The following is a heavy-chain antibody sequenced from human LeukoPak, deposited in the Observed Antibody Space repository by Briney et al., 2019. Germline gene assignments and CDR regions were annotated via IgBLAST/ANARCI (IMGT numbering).Heavy chain of an antibody. V-gene: IGHV4-34*01. J-gene: IGHJ5*02. CDR2: INHSGST. CDR3: ARGRTARYVFDP. D-gene: IGHD5-18*01. CDR1: GGSFSGYY. Sequence: SETLSLTCAVYGGSFSGYYWSWIRQPPGKGLEWIGEINHSGSTNYNPSLKSRVNISVDTSKNQFSLKLSSVTAADTAVYYCARGRTARYVFDPWGQGTLVTVSS.